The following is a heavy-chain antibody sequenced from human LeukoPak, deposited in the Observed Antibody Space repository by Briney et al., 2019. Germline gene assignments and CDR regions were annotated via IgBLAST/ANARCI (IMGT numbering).Heavy chain of an antibody. D-gene: IGHD6-19*01. Sequence: GGSLRLSCAASGFTFSSYAMHWVRQAPGKGLEWVAVISYDGSNKYYADSVKGRFTISRDNSKNTLYLQMNSLRAEDTAVYYCARGRSSGYFDYWGQGTLVTVSS. J-gene: IGHJ4*02. CDR3: ARGRSSGYFDY. CDR1: GFTFSSYA. CDR2: ISYDGSNK. V-gene: IGHV3-30*04.